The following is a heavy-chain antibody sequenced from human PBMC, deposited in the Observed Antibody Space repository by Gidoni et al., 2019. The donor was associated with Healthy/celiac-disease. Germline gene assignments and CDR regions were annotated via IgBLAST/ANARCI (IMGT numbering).Heavy chain of an antibody. V-gene: IGHV3-21*01. CDR3: ASGSLDYGDSRRFDL. CDR1: GFTFRSYS. J-gene: IGHJ2*01. D-gene: IGHD4-17*01. Sequence: EVQLVESGGGLVKPGGSLRLSCAASGFTFRSYSMNWVRQAPGKGLEWVSSISSSSSYIYYADSVKGRFTISRDNAKNSLYLQMNSLRAEDTAVYYCASGSLDYGDSRRFDLWGRGTLVTVSS. CDR2: ISSSSSYI.